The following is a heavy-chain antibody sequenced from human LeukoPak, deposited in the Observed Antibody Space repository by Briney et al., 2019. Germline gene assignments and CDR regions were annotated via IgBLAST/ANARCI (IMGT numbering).Heavy chain of an antibody. CDR1: GFTFSSYA. V-gene: IGHV3-23*01. J-gene: IGHJ4*02. CDR3: ARDHTVEERLDY. Sequence: GGSLRLSCAASGFTFSSYAMSWVRQAPGKGLEWVSAISGSGGSTYYADSVKGRFTISRDNSKNTLYLQMNSLRAEDTAVYYCARDHTVEERLDYWGQGTLVTVSS. CDR2: ISGSGGST. D-gene: IGHD4-17*01.